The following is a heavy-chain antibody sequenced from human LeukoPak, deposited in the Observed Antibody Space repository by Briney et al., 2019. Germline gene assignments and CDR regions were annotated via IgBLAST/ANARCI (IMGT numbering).Heavy chain of an antibody. D-gene: IGHD1-26*01. Sequence: PGGSLRLPCAASGFTFSDYYMSWIRQAPGKGLEWVSYISSSGSTIYYADSVKGRFTISRDNAKNSLYLQMNSLRAEDTAVYYCARRVGATPASYYYYYMDVWGKGTTVTVSS. CDR2: ISSSGSTI. CDR1: GFTFSDYY. J-gene: IGHJ6*03. CDR3: ARRVGATPASYYYYYMDV. V-gene: IGHV3-11*04.